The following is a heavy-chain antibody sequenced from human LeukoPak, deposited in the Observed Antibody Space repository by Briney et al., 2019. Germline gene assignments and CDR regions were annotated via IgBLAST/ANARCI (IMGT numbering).Heavy chain of an antibody. V-gene: IGHV4-31*03. J-gene: IGHJ4*02. Sequence: SQTLSLTCTVSGGSIGSGGYYWSWIRQHPGKGLEWIGYIYYSGSTYYNPSLKSRVTISVDTSKNQFSLKLSSVTAADTAVYYCARVLLAATAMVDYWGQGTLVTVSS. D-gene: IGHD5-18*01. CDR2: IYYSGST. CDR3: ARVLLAATAMVDY. CDR1: GGSIGSGGYY.